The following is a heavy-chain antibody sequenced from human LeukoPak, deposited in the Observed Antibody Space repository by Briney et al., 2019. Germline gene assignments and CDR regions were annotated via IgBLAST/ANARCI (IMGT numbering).Heavy chain of an antibody. CDR2: IKSKTDGGTT. V-gene: IGHV3-15*01. Sequence: PGGSLRLSCAASGFTFSNAWMSWVRQAPGKGLEWVGRIKSKTDGGTTDYAAPVKGRFTISRDDSKNTLYLQMNSLKTEDTAVYYCTTSRWTGTLEWLLYVDFWGQGTLVTVSS. CDR3: TTSRWTGTLEWLLYVDF. CDR1: GFTFSNAW. J-gene: IGHJ4*02. D-gene: IGHD3-3*01.